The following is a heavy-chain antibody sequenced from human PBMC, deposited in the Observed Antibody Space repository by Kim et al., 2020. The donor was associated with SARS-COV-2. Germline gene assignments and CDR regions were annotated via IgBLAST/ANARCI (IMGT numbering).Heavy chain of an antibody. V-gene: IGHV3-30*01. D-gene: IGHD3-22*01. CDR3: ARDLTMIVGGALDY. Sequence: DSVKCRFTISRDNTKNTLYLQMNSRRAEDPAVYYWARDLTMIVGGALDYWGQGTLVTVSS. J-gene: IGHJ4*02.